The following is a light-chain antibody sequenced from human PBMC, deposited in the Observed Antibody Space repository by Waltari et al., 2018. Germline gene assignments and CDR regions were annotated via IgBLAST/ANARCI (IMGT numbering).Light chain of an antibody. CDR1: NSDVGGYNF. Sequence: SALTQTASVSGSPGQSTTLLCTGSNSDVGGYNFVSWYQQHPGKAPKLMIYDVSNRPSGVSNRFSGSKSGNTASLTISGLQPEDAADYYCNSYSTSSTFVFGTGTRVTVL. J-gene: IGLJ1*01. CDR2: DVS. CDR3: NSYSTSSTFV. V-gene: IGLV2-14*01.